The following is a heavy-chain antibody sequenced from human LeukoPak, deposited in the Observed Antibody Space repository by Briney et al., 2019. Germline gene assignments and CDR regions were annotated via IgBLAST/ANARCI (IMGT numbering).Heavy chain of an antibody. Sequence: PGGSLRLSCAASGFTFTGAWMSWVRQAPGKGLEWVGRIKGKTAAGAPDYVASVKGRFTISRDDSKNTLFLQMNSLKTEDTAVYYCITGDYDFWSGFYSPNHYFDFWGQGTLVTVSS. J-gene: IGHJ4*02. CDR2: IKGKTAAGAP. V-gene: IGHV3-15*01. CDR3: ITGDYDFWSGFYSPNHYFDF. D-gene: IGHD3-3*01. CDR1: GFTFTGAW.